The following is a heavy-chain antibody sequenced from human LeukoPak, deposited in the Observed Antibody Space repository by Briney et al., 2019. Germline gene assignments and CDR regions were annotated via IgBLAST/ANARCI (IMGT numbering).Heavy chain of an antibody. V-gene: IGHV3-30*18. CDR2: ISYDGSNK. CDR1: GFRFSSYG. J-gene: IGHJ5*02. CDR3: AKDGSITAAGGFDP. Sequence: PGRSLRLSCAASGFRFSSYGMHWIRQAPGKGLEWVAVISYDGSNKYYADSVKGRFTISRDKSENTLDLQMNSLRAEDTAVYYCAKDGSITAAGGFDPWGQGTLVTVSS. D-gene: IGHD6-13*01.